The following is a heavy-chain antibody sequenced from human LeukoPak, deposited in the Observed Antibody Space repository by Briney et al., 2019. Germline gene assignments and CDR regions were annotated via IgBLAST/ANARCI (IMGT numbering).Heavy chain of an antibody. J-gene: IGHJ4*02. CDR2: ISSSSSYT. D-gene: IGHD3-10*01. CDR1: GFTFSTYA. CDR3: ARDTYYYGSGSYSSFFDY. V-gene: IGHV3-11*05. Sequence: GGSLRLSCAASGFTFSTYAMSWVRQAPGKGLEWVSYISSSSSYTNYADSVKGRFTISRDNAKNSLYLQMNSLRAEDTAVYYCARDTYYYGSGSYSSFFDYWGQGTLATVSS.